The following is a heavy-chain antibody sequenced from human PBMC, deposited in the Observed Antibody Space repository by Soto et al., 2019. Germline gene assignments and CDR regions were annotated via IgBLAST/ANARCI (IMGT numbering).Heavy chain of an antibody. J-gene: IGHJ5*02. CDR2: INSDGRTT. Sequence: PGGSLRLSCAVSGFTLSSSWMHWVRQAPGKGLVWVSRINSDGRTTSYADSVKGRFTISRDNAKNTLYLQMNSLRAEDTAVYYCVRRDDDTAMAPCGQGTMVTVFS. CDR1: GFTLSSSW. V-gene: IGHV3-74*01. D-gene: IGHD5-18*01. CDR3: VRRDDDTAMAP.